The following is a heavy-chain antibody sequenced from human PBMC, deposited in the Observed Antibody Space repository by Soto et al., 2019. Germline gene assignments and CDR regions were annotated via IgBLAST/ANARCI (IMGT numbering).Heavy chain of an antibody. Sequence: SETLSLTCTVSGGSISSYYWSWIRQPPGKGLEWIGYIYYSGSTNHNPSLKSRVSISVDTSKNQFSLKLSSVTVADTAVYYCARKLTGHDAFDIWGQGTMVIFSS. V-gene: IGHV4-59*08. D-gene: IGHD7-27*01. J-gene: IGHJ3*02. CDR3: ARKLTGHDAFDI. CDR1: GGSISSYY. CDR2: IYYSGST.